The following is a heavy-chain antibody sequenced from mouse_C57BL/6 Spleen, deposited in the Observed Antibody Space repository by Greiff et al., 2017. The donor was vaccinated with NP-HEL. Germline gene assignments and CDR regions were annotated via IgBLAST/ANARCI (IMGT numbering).Heavy chain of an antibody. CDR1: GYTFTSYW. CDR2: IDPSDSYT. J-gene: IGHJ3*01. CDR3: ARWGYGNGAY. V-gene: IGHV1-69*01. Sequence: VQLQQPGAELVMPGASVKLSCKASGYTFTSYWMHWVKQRPGQGLEWIGEIDPSDSYTNYNQKFKGKSTLTVDKSSSTAYMQLSSLTSEDSAVYYCARWGYGNGAYWGQGTLVTVSA. D-gene: IGHD2-1*01.